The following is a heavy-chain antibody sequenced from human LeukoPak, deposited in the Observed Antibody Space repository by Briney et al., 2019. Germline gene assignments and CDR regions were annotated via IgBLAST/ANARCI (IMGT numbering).Heavy chain of an antibody. CDR2: INSDGSST. J-gene: IGHJ4*02. Sequence: GGSLRLSCAASGFTFSSYWMHWVRQAPGKGLVWVSRINSDGSSTSYADSVKGRFTISRDNAKNSLYLQMNSLRAEDTAVYYCARLREIPVFGVVTKSTSYFDYWGQGTLVTVSS. CDR3: ARLREIPVFGVVTKSTSYFDY. D-gene: IGHD3-3*01. V-gene: IGHV3-74*01. CDR1: GFTFSSYW.